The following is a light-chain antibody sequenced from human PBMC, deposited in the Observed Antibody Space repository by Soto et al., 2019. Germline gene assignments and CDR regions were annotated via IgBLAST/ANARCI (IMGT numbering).Light chain of an antibody. J-gene: IGKJ1*01. Sequence: DIQMTQSPSTLSASVGDRVTITCRASESIDSWLAWHQQKPGRAPKLLISKASSLESGVPSRFSGSASGTEFTLTISSLQPDDFATYYCQRYDSFRTFGQGTKVDI. CDR3: QRYDSFRT. CDR2: KAS. CDR1: ESIDSW. V-gene: IGKV1-5*03.